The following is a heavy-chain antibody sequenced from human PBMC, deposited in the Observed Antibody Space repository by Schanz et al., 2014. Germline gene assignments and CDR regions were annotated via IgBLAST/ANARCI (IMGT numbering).Heavy chain of an antibody. CDR3: ARENLNWEAFDI. CDR1: GFIFNDSY. J-gene: IGHJ3*02. V-gene: IGHV3-11*01. D-gene: IGHD7-27*01. Sequence: QVQLVESGGGLVKPGGSLRLSCAASGFIFNDSYMNWILQAPGKGLEWLSYISRDGTTSYYADSVKGRFTISRDNAKNSLYLEMTSLRGEDTAVYYCARENLNWEAFDIWGQGTVVTVSS. CDR2: ISRDGTTS.